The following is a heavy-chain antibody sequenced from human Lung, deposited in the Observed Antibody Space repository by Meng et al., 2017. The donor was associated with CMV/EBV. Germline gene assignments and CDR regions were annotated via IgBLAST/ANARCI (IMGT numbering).Heavy chain of an antibody. J-gene: IGHJ6*02. CDR1: GFIFSAYE. CDR2: IHARGHIV. V-gene: IGHV3-48*03. Sequence: GESLKISCAASGFIFSAYEIIWVRQAPGKGLEWVSYIHARGHIVHYADFVNGRFTISRDSAKNSVDLQMSSLRVEDTAVYYCARRLPYYGMEVWGQGTTVTGSS. CDR3: ARRLPYYGMEV.